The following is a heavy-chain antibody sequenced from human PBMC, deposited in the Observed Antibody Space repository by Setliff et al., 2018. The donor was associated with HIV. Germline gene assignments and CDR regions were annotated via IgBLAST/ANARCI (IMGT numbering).Heavy chain of an antibody. D-gene: IGHD3-22*01. V-gene: IGHV1-18*04. J-gene: IGHJ4*02. CDR3: ARGMDYYDTSGYYQYYFDY. CDR1: GYTFTTHV. CDR2: ISAYNGNT. Sequence: GASVKVSCKASGYTFTTHVITWVRQAPGQGLEWMGWISAYNGNTNYAQKFQGWITMTRDTSISTAYMELSRLRSDDTAVYYCARGMDYYDTSGYYQYYFDYWGQGTLVTVSS.